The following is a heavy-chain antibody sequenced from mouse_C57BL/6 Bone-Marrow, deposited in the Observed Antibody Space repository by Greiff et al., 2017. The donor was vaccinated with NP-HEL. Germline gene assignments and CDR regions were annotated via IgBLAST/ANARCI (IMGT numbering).Heavy chain of an antibody. V-gene: IGHV1-81*01. CDR2: IYPRSGNT. J-gene: IGHJ3*01. CDR3: ARYYYGSSWFAY. Sequence: QVQLQQSGAELARPGASVKLSCKASGYTFTSYGISWVKQRTGQGLEWIGEIYPRSGNTYYNEKFKGKATLTADKSSSTAYMELRSLTSDDSAVYFCARYYYGSSWFAYWGQGTLVTVSA. CDR1: GYTFTSYG. D-gene: IGHD1-1*01.